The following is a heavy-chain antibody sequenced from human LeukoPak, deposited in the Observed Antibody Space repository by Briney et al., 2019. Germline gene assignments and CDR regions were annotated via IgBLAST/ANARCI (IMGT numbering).Heavy chain of an antibody. J-gene: IGHJ4*02. Sequence: PGRSLRLSCAASGFTFSSYGMHWVGQAPGKGLEWVAVISYDGSNKYYADSVKGRFTISRDNSKNTLYLQMNSLRAEDTAVYYCAKAIAAAGLDYWGQGTLATVTS. V-gene: IGHV3-30*18. D-gene: IGHD6-13*01. CDR1: GFTFSSYG. CDR3: AKAIAAAGLDY. CDR2: ISYDGSNK.